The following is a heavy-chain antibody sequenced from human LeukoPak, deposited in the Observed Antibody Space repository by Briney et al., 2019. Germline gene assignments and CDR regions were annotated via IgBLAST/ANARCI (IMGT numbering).Heavy chain of an antibody. Sequence: GGSLRLSCAASGFTFSDYYMRWIRQAPGKGLEWVSYISSSGSTIYYADSVKGRFTISRDNAKNSLYLQMNSLRAEDTAVYYCAREGFTWIQLYSLDYWGQGTLVTVSS. J-gene: IGHJ4*02. CDR2: ISSSGSTI. D-gene: IGHD5-18*01. V-gene: IGHV3-11*01. CDR3: AREGFTWIQLYSLDY. CDR1: GFTFSDYY.